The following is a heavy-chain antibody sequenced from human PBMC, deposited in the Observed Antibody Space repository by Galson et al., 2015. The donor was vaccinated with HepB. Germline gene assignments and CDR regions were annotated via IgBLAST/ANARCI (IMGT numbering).Heavy chain of an antibody. CDR2: ISSSSSYI. D-gene: IGHD6-13*01. J-gene: IGHJ6*02. V-gene: IGHV3-21*01. CDR3: ARDRRIAAAGTGDYYYYGMDV. Sequence: SLRLSCAASGFTFSSYSMNWVRQAPGKGLEWVSSISSSSSYIYYADSVKGRFTISRDNAKNSLYLQMNSLRAEDTAVYYCARDRRIAAAGTGDYYYYGMDVWGQGTTVTVSS. CDR1: GFTFSSYS.